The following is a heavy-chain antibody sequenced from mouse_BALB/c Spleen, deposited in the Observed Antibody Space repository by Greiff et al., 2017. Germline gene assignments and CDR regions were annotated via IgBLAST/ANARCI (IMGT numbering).Heavy chain of an antibody. Sequence: EVKLQQSGAELVKPGASVKLSCTASGFNIKDTYMHWVKQRPEQGLEWIGRIDPANGNTKYDPKFQGKATITADTSSNTAYLQLSSLTSEDTAVYYCAMIYYDYDGKAYWGQGTLVTVSA. J-gene: IGHJ3*01. CDR1: GFNIKDTY. V-gene: IGHV14-3*02. CDR2: IDPANGNT. D-gene: IGHD2-4*01. CDR3: AMIYYDYDGKAY.